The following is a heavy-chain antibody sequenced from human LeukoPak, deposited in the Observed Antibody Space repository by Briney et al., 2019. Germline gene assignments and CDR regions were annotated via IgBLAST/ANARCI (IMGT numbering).Heavy chain of an antibody. CDR2: IYTSGST. J-gene: IGHJ4*02. CDR3: ARDAAFWSGYYTFDS. V-gene: IGHV4-4*07. Sequence: SETLSLTCTVSGGSISSYYWSWIRQPAGKGLEWIGRIYTSGSTNYNPSLKSRVTISVDTSKTQFSLKLSSVTAADTAVYYCARDAAFWSGYYTFDSWGQGTLVTVSS. CDR1: GGSISSYY. D-gene: IGHD3-3*01.